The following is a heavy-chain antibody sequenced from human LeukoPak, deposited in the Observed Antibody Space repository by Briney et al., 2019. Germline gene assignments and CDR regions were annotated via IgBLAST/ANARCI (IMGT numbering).Heavy chain of an antibody. CDR2: INHSGST. J-gene: IGHJ4*02. Sequence: SETLSLTCAVYGGSFSGYYWSWIRQPPGKGLEWIGEINHSGSTNYSPSLQSRVTISVDTSKNQFSLKLSSVTAADAAVYYCARGVYCSGGNCYLPLDSWGLGTLVTVSS. CDR3: ARGVYCSGGNCYLPLDS. CDR1: GGSFSGYY. D-gene: IGHD2-15*01. V-gene: IGHV4-34*01.